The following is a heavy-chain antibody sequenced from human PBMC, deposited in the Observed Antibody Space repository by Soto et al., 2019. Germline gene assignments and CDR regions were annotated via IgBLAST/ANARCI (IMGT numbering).Heavy chain of an antibody. V-gene: IGHV1-69*13. J-gene: IGHJ6*02. CDR3: ARDLGIAVYYGMDV. CDR2: IIPIFGTA. CDR1: GGTFSSYA. D-gene: IGHD6-19*01. Sequence: SVKGSCKASGGTFSSYAISWLRQAPGQGLEWMGGIIPIFGTANYAQKFQGRVTITADESTSTAYMELSSLRSEDTAVYYCARDLGIAVYYGMDVWGQGTTVTVSS.